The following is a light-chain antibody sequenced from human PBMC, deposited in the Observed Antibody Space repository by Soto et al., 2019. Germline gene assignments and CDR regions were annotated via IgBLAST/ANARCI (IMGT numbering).Light chain of an antibody. Sequence: DIQMTQSPSTLSASVGDRVTITCRASQSISSYLNWYQQKPGKAPKLLIYAASSWQSGVPSRFSGSGSGTDFTLTISSLQPEDVATYYCQQSYSTPRTCGQGTNVDIK. V-gene: IGKV1-39*01. CDR1: QSISSY. CDR2: AAS. J-gene: IGKJ1*01. CDR3: QQSYSTPRT.